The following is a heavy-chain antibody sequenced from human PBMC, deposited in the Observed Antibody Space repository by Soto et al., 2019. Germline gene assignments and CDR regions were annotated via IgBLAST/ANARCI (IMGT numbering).Heavy chain of an antibody. CDR2: IYDSGST. J-gene: IGHJ4*02. V-gene: IGHV4-59*08. CDR1: GGSISSSY. CDR3: ARAADCRGGSCYFFLDY. D-gene: IGHD2-15*01. Sequence: SETLSLTCTVSGGSISSSYWSWIRQPPGKGLEWIGYIYDSGSTYYNPSLKSRVTISVDTSKNQFSLKLSSVTAADTAVYYCARAADCRGGSCYFFLDYWGQGTLVTVSS.